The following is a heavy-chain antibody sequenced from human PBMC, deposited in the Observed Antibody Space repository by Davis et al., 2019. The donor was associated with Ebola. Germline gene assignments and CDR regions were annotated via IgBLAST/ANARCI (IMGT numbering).Heavy chain of an antibody. CDR3: ARTSIVGTTTTASDV. J-gene: IGHJ3*01. Sequence: AASVKVSCKASGYTFTSYYMHWVRQAPGQGLEWVGWMNPESGNTGYAEKFQGRVTMTTDTSTGTAYMELRSLRSDDTAVYFCARTSIVGTTTTASDVWGQGTRVTVSS. D-gene: IGHD1-26*01. CDR2: MNPESGNT. CDR1: GYTFTSYY. V-gene: IGHV1-8*02.